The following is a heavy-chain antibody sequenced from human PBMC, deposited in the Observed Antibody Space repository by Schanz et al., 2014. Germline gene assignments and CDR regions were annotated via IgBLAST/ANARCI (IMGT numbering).Heavy chain of an antibody. CDR2: SFLNDGGT. CDR3: ARERPRKGDFDY. V-gene: IGHV1-46*01. J-gene: IGHJ4*02. Sequence: QVQLVQSGAEVKEPGASVKLSCKSSGYTFTDYYMQWVRQAPGQGLGWLGTSFLNDGGTHSAEKFQGRIIVTRDTSTSTVYLDLSSLRSEDTAVYYCARERPRKGDFDYWGQGTLVTVSS. D-gene: IGHD1-26*01. CDR1: GYTFTDYY.